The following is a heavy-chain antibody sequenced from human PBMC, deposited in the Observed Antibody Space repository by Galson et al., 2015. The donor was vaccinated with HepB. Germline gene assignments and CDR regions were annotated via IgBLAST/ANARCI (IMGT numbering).Heavy chain of an antibody. Sequence: LSLTCTVSGGSISSYYWSWIRQPPGKGLEWIGYIYYSGSTNYNPSLKSRVTISVDTSKNQFSLKLSSVTAADTAVYYCARHNGYDYRYYYDSSGYLDYWGQGTLVTVSS. CDR2: IYYSGST. J-gene: IGHJ4*02. D-gene: IGHD3-22*01. CDR1: GGSISSYY. V-gene: IGHV4-59*08. CDR3: ARHNGYDYRYYYDSSGYLDY.